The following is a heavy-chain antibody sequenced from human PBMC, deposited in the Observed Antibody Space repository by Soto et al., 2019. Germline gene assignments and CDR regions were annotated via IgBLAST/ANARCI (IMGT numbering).Heavy chain of an antibody. CDR2: INAGNGNT. CDR3: ARSVVVPTAPDY. V-gene: IGHV1-3*01. CDR1: GYTFTSYA. Sequence: ASVKVYCKASGYTFTSYAMHWVRQAPGQRLEWMGWINAGNGNTKYSQKFQGRVTITRDTSASTAYMELSSLRSEDTAVYYCARSVVVPTAPDYWGQGTLVTVSS. J-gene: IGHJ4*02. D-gene: IGHD2-2*01.